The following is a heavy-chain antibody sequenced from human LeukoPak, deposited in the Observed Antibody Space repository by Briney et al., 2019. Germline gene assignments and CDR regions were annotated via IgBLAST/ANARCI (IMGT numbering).Heavy chain of an antibody. CDR3: ARTGYSSGWYTTGDDY. V-gene: IGHV4-34*01. J-gene: IGHJ4*02. CDR2: INHSGRT. CDR1: GGSFSGYY. Sequence: SDPLSLPCAVYGGSFSGYYWSWIRQPPGKRLEGLGEINHSGRTNYNPPLKSRVTISVDTSKNQFSLQLNSVTPEDTAVYYCARTGYSSGWYTTGDDYWGQGTLVTVSS. D-gene: IGHD6-19*01.